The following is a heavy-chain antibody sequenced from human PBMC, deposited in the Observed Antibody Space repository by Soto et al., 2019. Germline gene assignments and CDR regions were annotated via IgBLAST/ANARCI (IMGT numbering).Heavy chain of an antibody. V-gene: IGHV1-69*13. D-gene: IGHD6-6*01. CDR3: ARALSGAARRPD. CDR1: GGTFSSYA. J-gene: IGHJ4*02. CDR2: IIPTFGTA. Sequence: ASVKVSCKASGGTFSSYAISWVRQAPGQGLEWMGGIIPTFGTANYAQKFQGRVTITADESTSTAYMELSSLRSEDTAVYYCARALSGAARRPDWGQGTLVTVSS.